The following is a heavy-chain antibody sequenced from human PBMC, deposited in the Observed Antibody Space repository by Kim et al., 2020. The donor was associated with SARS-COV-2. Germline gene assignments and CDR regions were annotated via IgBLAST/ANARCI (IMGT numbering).Heavy chain of an antibody. Sequence: LSLTCAASGFTFSSYGMHWVRQAPGKGLEWVAVISYDGSNKYYADSVKGRFTISRDNSKNTLYLQMNSLRAEDTAVYYCAKAATGITMIVVVITLMDDWGQGTLVTVSS. CDR2: ISYDGSNK. CDR1: GFTFSSYG. CDR3: AKAATGITMIVVVITLMDD. V-gene: IGHV3-30*18. J-gene: IGHJ4*02. D-gene: IGHD3-22*01.